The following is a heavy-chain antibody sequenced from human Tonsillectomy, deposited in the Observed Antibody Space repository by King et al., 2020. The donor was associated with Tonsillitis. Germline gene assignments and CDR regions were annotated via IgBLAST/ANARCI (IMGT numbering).Heavy chain of an antibody. CDR2: LSFDGRSK. D-gene: IGHD6-19*01. Sequence: HGQLVQSGGGVVQPGRSLRLSCTASGFDFRSYGMHWVRQAPGKGLEWVAVLSFDGRSKYADSVRGRFTISRDNSKNTLYLQMDSLSDEDTAVFYCARERLYSSGWGIDNWGQGTLVTVSS. CDR3: ARERLYSSGWGIDN. V-gene: IGHV3-33*05. CDR1: GFDFRSYG. J-gene: IGHJ4*02.